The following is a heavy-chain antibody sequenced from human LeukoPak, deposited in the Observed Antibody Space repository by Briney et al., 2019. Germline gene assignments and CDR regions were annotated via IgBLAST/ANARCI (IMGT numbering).Heavy chain of an antibody. CDR1: GYTFTGYY. CDR3: ATPGGGTYYFDD. Sequence: GASVKVSCKASGYTFTGYYMHWVRQAPGQGLEWMGRINPNNGGTNYAQKFQGRVTMTGDTSISTAYMELSSLTSEDTAVYYCATPGGGTYYFDDWGQGTLVTVSS. D-gene: IGHD1-26*01. V-gene: IGHV1-2*06. J-gene: IGHJ4*02. CDR2: INPNNGGT.